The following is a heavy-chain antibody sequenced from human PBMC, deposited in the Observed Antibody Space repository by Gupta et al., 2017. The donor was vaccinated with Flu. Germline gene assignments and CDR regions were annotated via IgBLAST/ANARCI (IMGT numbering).Heavy chain of an antibody. CDR3: ARVGYSGYDYSVGY. D-gene: IGHD5-12*01. CDR1: GGSISRGGYY. V-gene: IGHV4-31*03. J-gene: IGHJ4*02. Sequence: QVQLQESGPGLVKPSQTLSLTCTVSGGSISRGGYYWRWIRQHPGKGLEWIGYIYYSGSTYYNPSLKSRVTISVDTSKNQFSLKLSSVTAADTAVYYCARVGYSGYDYSVGYWGQGTLVTVSS. CDR2: IYYSGST.